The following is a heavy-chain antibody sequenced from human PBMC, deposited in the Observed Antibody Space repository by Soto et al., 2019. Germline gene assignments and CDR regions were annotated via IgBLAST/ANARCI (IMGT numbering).Heavy chain of an antibody. Sequence: EVQLVESGGGLVQPGGSLRLSCAASGFTVNTKYMSWVRQAPGKGLEWFSVLYSGGSTYYADSVKGRFTVSRDNSKNILYLQMNSLRAEDPAVYYCAKYDTSSSSFDYCGQGTLV. J-gene: IGHJ4*02. CDR3: AKYDTSSSSFDY. CDR1: GFTVNTKY. V-gene: IGHV3-66*01. CDR2: LYSGGST. D-gene: IGHD3-9*01.